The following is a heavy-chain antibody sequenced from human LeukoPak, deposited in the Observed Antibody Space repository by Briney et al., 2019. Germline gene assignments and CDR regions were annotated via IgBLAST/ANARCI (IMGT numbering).Heavy chain of an antibody. J-gene: IGHJ4*02. CDR1: GYSFTSYW. CDR3: ARTTGYDFWSGYCYDY. CDR2: IYPGDSDT. D-gene: IGHD3-3*01. Sequence: GESLKISCKGSGYSFTSYWIGWVRQMPGKGLEWMGIIYPGDSDTRYSPPFQGQVTISADKSISTAYLQWSSLKASDTAMYYCARTTGYDFWSGYCYDYWGQGTLVAVSS. V-gene: IGHV5-51*01.